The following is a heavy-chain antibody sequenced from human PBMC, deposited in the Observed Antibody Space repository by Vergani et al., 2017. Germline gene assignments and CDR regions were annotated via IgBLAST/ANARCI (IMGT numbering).Heavy chain of an antibody. CDR2: INPNSGGT. CDR1: GYTFTGYY. Sequence: QVQLVQSGAEVKKPGASVKVSCKASGYTFTGYYMHWVRQAPGQGLEWMGWINPNSGGTNYAQKFQGRVTMTRDTSISTAYMELSRLRSDDTAVYYCARETLEYCSSTSCYYDYYYYYMDVWGKGP. CDR3: ARETLEYCSSTSCYYDYYYYYMDV. V-gene: IGHV1-2*02. D-gene: IGHD2-2*01. J-gene: IGHJ6*03.